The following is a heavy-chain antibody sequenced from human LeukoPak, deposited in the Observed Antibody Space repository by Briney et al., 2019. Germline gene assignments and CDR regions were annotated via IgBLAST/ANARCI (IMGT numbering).Heavy chain of an antibody. D-gene: IGHD6-19*01. V-gene: IGHV3-23*01. J-gene: IGHJ5*02. Sequence: GGSLRLPCAASGFTFSSYAMSWVRQAPGKGLEWVSAISHDGMNAYYADSVKGRFTVSRDTAKKTVSLEMSSLTAADTGVYYCAKDGAQYSSGPECDPRGQGALVTVSP. CDR3: AKDGAQYSSGPECDP. CDR1: GFTFSSYA. CDR2: ISHDGMNA.